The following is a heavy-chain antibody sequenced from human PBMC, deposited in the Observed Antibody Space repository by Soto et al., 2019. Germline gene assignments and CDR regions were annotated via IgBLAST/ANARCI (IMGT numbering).Heavy chain of an antibody. J-gene: IGHJ4*02. CDR1: GGSISSGGYY. Sequence: QVQLQESDPGLVKPSQTLSLTCTVSGGSISSGGYYWSWIRQHPGKGLEWIGYIYYSGSTYYNPSLKSRVTISVDTSKNQFSLKLSSVTAADTAVYYCARGDCSSTSCEFDYWGQGTLVTVSS. CDR3: ARGDCSSTSCEFDY. D-gene: IGHD2-2*01. V-gene: IGHV4-31*03. CDR2: IYYSGST.